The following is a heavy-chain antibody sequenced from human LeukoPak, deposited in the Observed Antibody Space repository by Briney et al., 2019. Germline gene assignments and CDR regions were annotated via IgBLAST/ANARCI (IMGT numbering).Heavy chain of an antibody. D-gene: IGHD3-16*01. CDR2: IYYSGST. J-gene: IGHJ5*02. CDR1: GGSISSSSYY. Sequence: KPSETLSLTCTVSGGSISSSSYYWGWIRQPPGKGLEWIGSIYYSGSTYYNPSLKSRVTISVDTSKNQFPLKLSSVTAADTAVYYCARRPYGMNWFDPWGQGTLVTVSS. CDR3: ARRPYGMNWFDP. V-gene: IGHV4-39*01.